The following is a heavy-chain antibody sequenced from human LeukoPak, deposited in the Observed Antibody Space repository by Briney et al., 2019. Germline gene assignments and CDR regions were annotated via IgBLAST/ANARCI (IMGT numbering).Heavy chain of an antibody. CDR3: ARVTDSLDY. D-gene: IGHD4-11*01. J-gene: IGHJ4*02. CDR1: GGSISDFY. Sequence: PSETLSLTCIVSGGSISDFYWSWVRQSAGKGLEYIGRIYSSGSTNYNPSLKSRVAMSVDTSKNQSSLNLRSLTAADTAVYYCARVTDSLDYWGQGTLVTISS. CDR2: IYSSGST. V-gene: IGHV4-4*07.